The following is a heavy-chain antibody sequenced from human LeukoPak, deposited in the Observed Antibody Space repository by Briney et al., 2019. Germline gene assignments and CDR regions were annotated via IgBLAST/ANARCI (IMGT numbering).Heavy chain of an antibody. V-gene: IGHV1-8*01. CDR2: MNPNSGNT. CDR1: GYTFSSYD. J-gene: IGHJ4*02. Sequence: ASVKVSCKASGYTFSSYDINWVRQATGQGLEWMGWMNPNSGNTDYAQRFQGRVTMTRNTSISTAYMELSSLRSEDTAVYYCASVNTAGYSSGWYYFDYWGQGTLVTVSS. D-gene: IGHD6-19*01. CDR3: ASVNTAGYSSGWYYFDY.